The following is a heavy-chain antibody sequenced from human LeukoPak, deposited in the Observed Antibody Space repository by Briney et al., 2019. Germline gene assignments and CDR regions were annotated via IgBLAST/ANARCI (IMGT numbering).Heavy chain of an antibody. J-gene: IGHJ4*02. CDR2: INPDGSTT. CDR1: GFTFSSCW. Sequence: PGGSLRLSCAASGFTFSSCWMHWVRQAPGKGLVWVSRINPDGSTTDYADSVKGRFTISRDNAESMLYLQMKSLRAEDTAVYYCARGPPAAVWGQGALVTVSS. V-gene: IGHV3-74*01. D-gene: IGHD6-25*01. CDR3: ARGPPAAV.